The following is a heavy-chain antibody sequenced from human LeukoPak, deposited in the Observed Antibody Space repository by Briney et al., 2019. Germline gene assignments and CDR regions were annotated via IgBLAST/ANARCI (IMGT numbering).Heavy chain of an antibody. D-gene: IGHD3-3*01. CDR3: ARDLRVVIAASFDS. CDR1: GFTFSDYY. J-gene: IGHJ4*02. CDR2: INWNGDST. Sequence: GGSLRLSCAASGFTFSDYYMSWIRQAPGKGLEWVSGINWNGDSTDYADSVKGRFTISRDNAKNSLYLQMNSLRAEDTALYYCARDLRVVIAASFDSWGQGTLVTVSS. V-gene: IGHV3-20*04.